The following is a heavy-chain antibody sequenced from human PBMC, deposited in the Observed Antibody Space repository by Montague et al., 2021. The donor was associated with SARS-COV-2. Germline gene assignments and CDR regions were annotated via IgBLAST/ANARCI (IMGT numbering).Heavy chain of an antibody. CDR3: ARAFTDWLRYYGMDV. CDR1: GYSISSGYY. V-gene: IGHV4-38-2*02. J-gene: IGHJ6*02. Sequence: SETLSLTCSVTGYSISSGYYWGWIRQSPGKGLEWIGSIYYSGSTYYNPSLKSRVTISVDTSKNQFSLKLSSVTAADTAVYYCARAFTDWLRYYGMDVWGQGTTVTVSS. CDR2: IYYSGST. D-gene: IGHD3-9*01.